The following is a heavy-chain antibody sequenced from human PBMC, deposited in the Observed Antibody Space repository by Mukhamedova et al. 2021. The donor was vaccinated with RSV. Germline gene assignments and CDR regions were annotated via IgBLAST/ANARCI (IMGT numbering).Heavy chain of an antibody. CDR3: ARGGSYPDY. CDR2: GIER. D-gene: IGHD1-26*01. Sequence: GIERYHVDSVKGRFTISRDNAKNSLYLQMNSLRAEDTAVYYCARGGSYPDYWVQGTLVTVSS. J-gene: IGHJ4*02. V-gene: IGHV3-7*01.